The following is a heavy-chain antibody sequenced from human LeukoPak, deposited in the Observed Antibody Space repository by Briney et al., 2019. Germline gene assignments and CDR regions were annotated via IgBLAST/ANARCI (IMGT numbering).Heavy chain of an antibody. CDR1: GFTFSSYP. D-gene: IGHD5-18*01. V-gene: IGHV3-30*04. CDR3: ARKGGYRYGS. CDR2: ISYDGSNK. J-gene: IGHJ5*02. Sequence: GGSLRLSCSASGFTFSSYPMHWVRQAPGKGLEWVAVISYDGSNKYYADSVKGRFTISRDNSKSTLSLQMESLRPDDTAVYYCARKGGYRYGSWGQGTLVTVSS.